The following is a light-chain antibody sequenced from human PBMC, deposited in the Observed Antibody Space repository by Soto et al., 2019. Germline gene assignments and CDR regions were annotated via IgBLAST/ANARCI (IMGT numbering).Light chain of an antibody. J-gene: IGKJ4*01. Sequence: EIVLTQSPGTLSLSPGERATLSCRASQSVSSSYLAWYQQKPGQAPRLLFSGIFRRATGIPDRFSGSGSGTDFTLTISRLEPEDFAVYYCQQFSSYPLTFGGGTKVDIK. CDR2: GIF. CDR1: QSVSSSY. CDR3: QQFSSYPLT. V-gene: IGKV3-20*01.